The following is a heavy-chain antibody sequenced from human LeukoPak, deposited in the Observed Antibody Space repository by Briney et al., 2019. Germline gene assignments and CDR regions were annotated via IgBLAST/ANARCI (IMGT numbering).Heavy chain of an antibody. CDR3: ARKRGGRRDYGDYGNWFDP. V-gene: IGHV3-48*03. Sequence: GGSLRLSCAASGFTFSSYEMNWVRQAPGKGLEWVSYISSSGSTIYYADAVKGRFTISRDNAKNSLYLQMNSLRAEDTAVYYCARKRGGRRDYGDYGNWFDPWGQGTLVTVSS. CDR1: GFTFSSYE. J-gene: IGHJ5*02. CDR2: ISSSGSTI. D-gene: IGHD4-17*01.